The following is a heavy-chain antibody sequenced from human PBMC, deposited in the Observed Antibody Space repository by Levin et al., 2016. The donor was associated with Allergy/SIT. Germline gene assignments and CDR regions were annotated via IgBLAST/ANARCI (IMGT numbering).Heavy chain of an antibody. Sequence: ASVKVSCKPSGYTFTDYYIHWVRQAPGQGPEWMGWINPISGGTSYAQKFQGRVTMTRDTSISTAFIELSSLKFDDTAVYYCAREEKDHYDSYGPVYDVWGRGTRVTVSS. J-gene: IGHJ2*01. D-gene: IGHD3-22*01. V-gene: IGHV1-2*02. CDR2: INPISGGT. CDR3: AREEKDHYDSYGPVYDV. CDR1: GYTFTDYY.